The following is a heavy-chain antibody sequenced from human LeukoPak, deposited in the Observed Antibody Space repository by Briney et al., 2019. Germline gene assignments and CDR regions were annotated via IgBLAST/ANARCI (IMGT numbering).Heavy chain of an antibody. D-gene: IGHD6-19*01. Sequence: SETLSLTCTVSGDSINSYYWSWVRQPPGKGLEWIGHISYTGDTNYNPSLTSRVTISVDTSKNQFSLKLTSVTAADTAVYYCARDSGTLGSGWLDCFDPWGQGTLVTVSS. CDR1: GDSINSYY. V-gene: IGHV4-59*01. CDR2: ISYTGDT. CDR3: ARDSGTLGSGWLDCFDP. J-gene: IGHJ5*02.